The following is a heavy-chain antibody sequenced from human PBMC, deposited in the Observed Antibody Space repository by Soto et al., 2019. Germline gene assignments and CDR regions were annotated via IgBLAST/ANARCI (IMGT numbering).Heavy chain of an antibody. D-gene: IGHD1-26*01. CDR1: GYSISSSNW. Sequence: PSETLSLTCAVSGYSISSSNWWGWIRQPPGKGLEWIGYIYYSGSTYYNPSLKSRVTISVDTSKNQFSLKLSSVTAADTAVYYCARREIQGPIDYWGQGTLVTVSS. CDR3: ARREIQGPIDY. CDR2: IYYSGST. J-gene: IGHJ4*02. V-gene: IGHV4-28*01.